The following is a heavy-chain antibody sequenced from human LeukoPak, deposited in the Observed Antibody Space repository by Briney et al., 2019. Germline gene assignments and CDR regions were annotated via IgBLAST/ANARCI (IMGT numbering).Heavy chain of an antibody. D-gene: IGHD5-18*01. Sequence: PGGSLRLSCAASGFTFSSYDMHWVRQATGKGLEWVSSIGTAGDTYYPGSVKGRFTISRENAKNSFYLQMNSLRAGDTAVYYCARGGSILDTAMAHFDYWGQGTLVTVSS. V-gene: IGHV3-13*01. CDR3: ARGGSILDTAMAHFDY. CDR2: IGTAGDT. CDR1: GFTFSSYD. J-gene: IGHJ4*02.